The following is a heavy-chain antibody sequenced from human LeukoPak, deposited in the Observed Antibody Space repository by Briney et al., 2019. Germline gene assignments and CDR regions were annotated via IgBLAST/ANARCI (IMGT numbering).Heavy chain of an antibody. CDR3: ARDGYLATTS. Sequence: GGSLSLSCAASGFTFSSYEMNWVRQAPGKGLEWVSYISSSGSTIYYADSVKGRFTISRDNAKNSLYLQMNSLRAEDTAVYYCARDGYLATTSWGQGTLVTVSS. CDR1: GFTFSSYE. D-gene: IGHD2/OR15-2a*01. V-gene: IGHV3-48*03. CDR2: ISSSGSTI. J-gene: IGHJ5*02.